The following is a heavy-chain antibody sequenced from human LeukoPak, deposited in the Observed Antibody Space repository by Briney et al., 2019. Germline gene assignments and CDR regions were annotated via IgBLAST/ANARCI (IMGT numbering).Heavy chain of an antibody. D-gene: IGHD6-13*01. Sequence: GGSLRLSCAASGFSLSAYGVHWVRQAPGKGLEWVAVIWYDGTSKDYADSVNGRFTFSRGNSKNTLYLQMNSLTVEDTAVYYCARSQSSSLIDYWGQGTLVTVSS. V-gene: IGHV3-33*01. CDR3: ARSQSSSLIDY. CDR2: IWYDGTSK. J-gene: IGHJ4*02. CDR1: GFSLSAYG.